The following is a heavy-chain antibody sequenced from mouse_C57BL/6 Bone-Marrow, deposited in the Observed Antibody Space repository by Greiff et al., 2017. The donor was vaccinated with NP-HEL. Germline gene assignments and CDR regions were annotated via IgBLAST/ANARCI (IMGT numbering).Heavy chain of an antibody. CDR1: GYTFTSYW. V-gene: IGHV1-69*01. Sequence: QQSCKASGYTFTSYWMHWVKQRPGQGLEWIGEIDPSDSYTNYNQKFKGKSTLTVDKSSSTAYMQLSSLTSEDSAVYYCARESGDGYYDYYAMDYWGQGTSVTVSS. D-gene: IGHD2-3*01. CDR3: ARESGDGYYDYYAMDY. J-gene: IGHJ4*01. CDR2: IDPSDSYT.